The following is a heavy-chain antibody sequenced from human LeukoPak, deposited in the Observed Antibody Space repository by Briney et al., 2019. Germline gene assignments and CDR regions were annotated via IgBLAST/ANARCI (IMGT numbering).Heavy chain of an antibody. J-gene: IGHJ6*02. CDR3: ARADDISPRYYYGMDV. CDR1: GYTFTSYG. Sequence: ASVKVSCKASGYTFTSYGISWVRQAPGQGLEWMGWISAYNGNTNYAQKLQGRVTMTTDTSTSTACMELRSLTSDDTAVYFCARADDISPRYYYGMDVWGPGTTVSVSS. D-gene: IGHD3-9*01. V-gene: IGHV1-18*01. CDR2: ISAYNGNT.